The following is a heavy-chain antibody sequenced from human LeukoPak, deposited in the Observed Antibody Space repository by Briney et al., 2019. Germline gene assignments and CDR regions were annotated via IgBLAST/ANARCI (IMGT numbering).Heavy chain of an antibody. CDR3: ARVAAVFRGAFDI. J-gene: IGHJ3*02. V-gene: IGHV3-48*03. Sequence: GGSLRLSCAASGFTFSSYEMNWVRQAPGKGLEWVSYISSSGSTIYYADSVKGRFTIYRDNAKNSLYLQMNSLGAEDTAFYYCARVAAVFRGAFDIWGQGTMVTVSS. CDR1: GFTFSSYE. CDR2: ISSSGSTI. D-gene: IGHD2-21*01.